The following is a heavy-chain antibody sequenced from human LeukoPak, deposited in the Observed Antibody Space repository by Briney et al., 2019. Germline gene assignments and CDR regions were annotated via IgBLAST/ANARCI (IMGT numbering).Heavy chain of an antibody. J-gene: IGHJ4*02. D-gene: IGHD3-9*01. CDR3: ARGYCDTNDCPPGAY. CDR2: INPNSGGT. Sequence: ASVKVSCKASGYTFTGYYMHWVRQAPGQGLEWMGWINPNSGGTNYAQKFQGRVTMTRDTSISTAYMELSRLRSDDTAVYYCARGYCDTNDCPPGAYWGQGALVAVSS. V-gene: IGHV1-2*02. CDR1: GYTFTGYY.